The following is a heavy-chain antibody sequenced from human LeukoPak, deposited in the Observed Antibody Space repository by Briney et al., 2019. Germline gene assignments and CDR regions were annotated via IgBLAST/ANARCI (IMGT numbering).Heavy chain of an antibody. V-gene: IGHV4-34*01. Sequence: SETLSLTCAVYGGSFSGYYWSWIRQPPGKGPEWIGEINHSGSTNYNPSLKSRVTISVDTSKNQFSLKLSSVTAADTAVYYCARGGWAATRTRTRWGQGTLVTVSS. J-gene: IGHJ4*02. CDR2: INHSGST. CDR3: ARGGWAATRTRTR. CDR1: GGSFSGYY. D-gene: IGHD1-1*01.